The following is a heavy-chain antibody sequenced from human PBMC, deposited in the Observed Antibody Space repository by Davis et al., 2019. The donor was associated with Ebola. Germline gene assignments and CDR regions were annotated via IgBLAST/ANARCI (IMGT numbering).Heavy chain of an antibody. CDR1: GFTLSGYD. D-gene: IGHD2-2*01. J-gene: IGHJ4*02. Sequence: GGSLRLSCAASGFTLSGYDMSWIRQAPGKGPEWVSSISSSASYKNYADSVKGRFTISRDDAKKSLYLQMNSLRAEDTAVYYCAREGKYRDESRTFDYWGQGTLVTVSS. CDR3: AREGKYRDESRTFDY. CDR2: ISSSASYK. V-gene: IGHV3-11*06.